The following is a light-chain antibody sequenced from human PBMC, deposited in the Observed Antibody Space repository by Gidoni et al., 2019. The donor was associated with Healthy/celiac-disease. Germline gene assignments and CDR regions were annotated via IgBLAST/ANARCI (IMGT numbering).Light chain of an antibody. J-gene: IGKJ4*01. V-gene: IGKV1-9*01. CDR2: AAS. Sequence: IQLPQSPSSLSASVGDRVTITCRASQGISSYLAWYQQKPGKAPKLLIYAASTLQSGVPSRFSGSGSGTDFTLTISSLQPEDFATYYCQQLNSYPPKLTFXGXTKVEIK. CDR3: QQLNSYPPKLT. CDR1: QGISSY.